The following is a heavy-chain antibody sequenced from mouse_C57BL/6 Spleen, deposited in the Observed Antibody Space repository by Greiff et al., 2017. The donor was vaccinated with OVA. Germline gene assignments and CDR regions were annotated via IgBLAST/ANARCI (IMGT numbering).Heavy chain of an antibody. CDR3: ARPYYGNSDFDY. D-gene: IGHD2-10*01. Sequence: QVQLQQSGAELVKPGASVKISCKASGYAFSSYWMNWVKQRPGKGLEWIGQIYPGDGDTNYNGKFKGKATLTADKSSSTAYMQLSSLTSEDSAVYFCARPYYGNSDFDYWGQGTTLTVSS. CDR2: IYPGDGDT. CDR1: GYAFSSYW. V-gene: IGHV1-80*01. J-gene: IGHJ2*01.